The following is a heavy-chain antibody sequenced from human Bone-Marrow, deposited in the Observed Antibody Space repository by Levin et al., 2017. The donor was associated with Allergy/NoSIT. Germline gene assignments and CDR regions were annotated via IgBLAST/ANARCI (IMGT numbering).Heavy chain of an antibody. V-gene: IGHV3-30*04. CDR1: GLIFGNYA. D-gene: IGHD5-18*01. CDR3: VRDHVDTEPGSSY. CDR2: ISYDGNNK. Sequence: QAGGSLRLSCAASGLIFGNYAMTWVRQAPGKGLEWVALISYDGNNKFYTDSVKGRFTISRDNSKNTLHLQMNSLRAEDTAVYYCVRDHVDTEPGSSYWGQGTLVTVSS. J-gene: IGHJ4*02.